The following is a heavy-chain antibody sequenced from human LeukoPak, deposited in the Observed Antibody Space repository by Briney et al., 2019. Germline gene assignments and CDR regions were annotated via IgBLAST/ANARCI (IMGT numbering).Heavy chain of an antibody. Sequence: ASVKVSCKASGYTFTGYYMHWVRQAPGQGLEWMGRINPNSGGTNYAQKFQGRVTMTRETSISTAYMELSRLRSDDTAVYYCARGPITMISYYCMDVWGKGTTVTVSS. CDR1: GYTFTGYY. CDR2: INPNSGGT. V-gene: IGHV1-2*06. D-gene: IGHD3-22*01. J-gene: IGHJ6*03. CDR3: ARGPITMISYYCMDV.